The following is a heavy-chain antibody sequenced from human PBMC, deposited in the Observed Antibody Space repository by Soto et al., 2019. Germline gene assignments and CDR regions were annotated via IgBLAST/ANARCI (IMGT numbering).Heavy chain of an antibody. CDR1: GFTFSGSA. D-gene: IGHD2-2*01. CDR3: TRVEDIVVVPAENGMDV. V-gene: IGHV3-73*01. Sequence: GGSLRLSCAASGFTFSGSAMHWVRQASGKGLEWVGRIRSKANSYATAYAASVKGRFTISRDDSKNTAYLQMNSLKTEDTAVYYCTRVEDIVVVPAENGMDVWGQGTTVTVSS. CDR2: IRSKANSYAT. J-gene: IGHJ6*02.